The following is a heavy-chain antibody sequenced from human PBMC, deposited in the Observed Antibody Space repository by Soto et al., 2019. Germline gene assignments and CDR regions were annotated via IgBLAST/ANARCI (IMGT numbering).Heavy chain of an antibody. D-gene: IGHD2-2*01. CDR1: GFTFSSYA. J-gene: IGHJ6*02. Sequence: GGSLRLSCAASGFTFSSYAMHWVRQAPGKGLEWVAVISYDGSNKYYADSVKGRFTISRDNSKNTLYLQMNSLRAEDTAVYYCARGRRYCSSTSCYSREYYYYGMDVWGQGTTVTSP. CDR2: ISYDGSNK. CDR3: ARGRRYCSSTSCYSREYYYYGMDV. V-gene: IGHV3-30-3*01.